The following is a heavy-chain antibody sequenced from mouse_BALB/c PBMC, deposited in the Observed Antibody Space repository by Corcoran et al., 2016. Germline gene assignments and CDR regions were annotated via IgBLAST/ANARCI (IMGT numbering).Heavy chain of an antibody. D-gene: IGHD1-1*01. CDR3: ARRDYYGSSPSDY. Sequence: EVLLQQSGPELVKPGASVKIPCKASGYTFTDYNMDWVKQSHGKSLEWIGDINPNNGATIYNQKFKGKATLTVDKSSSTAYMERRSLTSEDTAVYDCARRDYYGSSPSDYWGQGTTLTVSS. J-gene: IGHJ2*01. CDR2: INPNNGAT. CDR1: GYTFTDYN. V-gene: IGHV1-18*01.